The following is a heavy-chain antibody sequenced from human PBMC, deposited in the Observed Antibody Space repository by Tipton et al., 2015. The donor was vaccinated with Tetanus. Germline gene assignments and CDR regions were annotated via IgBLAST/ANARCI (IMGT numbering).Heavy chain of an antibody. CDR3: VRDKVGGITGFDH. CDR2: INTHNGDT. J-gene: IGHJ4*02. V-gene: IGHV1-18*01. Sequence: QLVQSGAEVKRPGAPVKVSCKSSGYTFTGYDVSWVRQAPGQGLEWMGWINTHNGDTNYAQRFEGRVTMTTDTSTSTAYMELRGLRSDDTAVYFCVRDKVGGITGFDHWGQGTLVTVSS. CDR1: GYTFTGYD. D-gene: IGHD1-26*01.